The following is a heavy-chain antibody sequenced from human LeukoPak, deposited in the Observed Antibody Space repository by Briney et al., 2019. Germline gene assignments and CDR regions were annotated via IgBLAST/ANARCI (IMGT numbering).Heavy chain of an antibody. V-gene: IGHV3-7*01. D-gene: IGHD3-10*01. CDR3: SRGEGDDY. CDR1: GFTFSTYT. Sequence: GGSLRLSCAASGFTFSTYTMNWVRQAPGKGLEWVANINGDESEKYYVDSVKARFTISRDNAKNSLYLQMNSLRVDDTAIYYCSRGEGDDYWGQGTLVTVSS. J-gene: IGHJ4*02. CDR2: INGDESEK.